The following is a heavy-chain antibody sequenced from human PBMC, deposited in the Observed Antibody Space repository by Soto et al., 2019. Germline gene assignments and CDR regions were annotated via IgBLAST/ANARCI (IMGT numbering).Heavy chain of an antibody. CDR3: ARGGIATGRFDP. V-gene: IGHV3-7*04. Sequence: EVQLVESGGGLVQPGGSLRLSCAASGFTFSTYWMSWVRQAPGKGLEWVANIKQDGSEKYYVDSVKGRFAISRDNAKAHLYRQMNGLRAEDTAVYYWARGGIATGRFDPWGQGTLVTVSS. D-gene: IGHD6-25*01. J-gene: IGHJ5*02. CDR1: GFTFSTYW. CDR2: IKQDGSEK.